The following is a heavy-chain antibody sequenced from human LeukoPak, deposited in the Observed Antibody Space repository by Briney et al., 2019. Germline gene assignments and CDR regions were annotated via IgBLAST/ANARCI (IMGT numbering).Heavy chain of an antibody. J-gene: IGHJ6*03. D-gene: IGHD5-12*01. V-gene: IGHV1-2*02. CDR3: ARGTYRVATISYYYYYMDV. Sequence: ASVKVSCKASGYTFTGYYMHWVRQAPGQGLEWMGWINPNSGGTNYAQKFQGRVTMTRNTSISTAYMELSSLRSEDTAVYYCARGTYRVATISYYYYYMDVWGKGTTVTISS. CDR1: GYTFTGYY. CDR2: INPNSGGT.